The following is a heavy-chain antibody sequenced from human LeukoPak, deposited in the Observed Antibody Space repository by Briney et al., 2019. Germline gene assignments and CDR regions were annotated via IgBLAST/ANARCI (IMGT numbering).Heavy chain of an antibody. V-gene: IGHV3-20*01. Sequence: GESLRLSCAASGFTFDDHGMSWVRQAPGKGLEWVSGINGNGGDRRYADSVKGRFTISRDNAKNSLYLQMNSLRAEDTALYHCARVGQWFGELYYFDYWGQGTVVPVSS. CDR1: GFTFDDHG. J-gene: IGHJ4*02. D-gene: IGHD3-10*01. CDR3: ARVGQWFGELYYFDY. CDR2: INGNGGDR.